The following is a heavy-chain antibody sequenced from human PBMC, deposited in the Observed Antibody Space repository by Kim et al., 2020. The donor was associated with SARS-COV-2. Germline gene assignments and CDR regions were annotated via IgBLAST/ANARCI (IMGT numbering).Heavy chain of an antibody. CDR1: GYSFTSYW. J-gene: IGHJ6*03. Sequence: GESLKISCKGSGYSFTSYWIGWVRQMPGKGLEWMGIIYPGDSDTRYSPSFQGQVTISADKSISTAYLQWSSLKASDTAMYYCARHPRDCSSTSCYYYYYYMDVCGEGTTLTVPS. D-gene: IGHD2-2*01. V-gene: IGHV5-51*01. CDR3: ARHPRDCSSTSCYYYYYYMDV. CDR2: IYPGDSDT.